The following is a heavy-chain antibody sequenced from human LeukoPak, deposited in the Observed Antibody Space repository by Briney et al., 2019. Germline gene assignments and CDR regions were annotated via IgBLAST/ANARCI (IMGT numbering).Heavy chain of an antibody. V-gene: IGHV1-2*02. CDR3: ARNKEGKSLDY. Sequence: EASVKVSCKASGYTFTDYYIHWVRQAPGQGLEWMAWMNPNSGGTSYAQKFQGRVTMTRDTSISTAYMELSRLRFDDTAVYYCARNKEGKSLDYWGQGTLSPSPQ. CDR2: MNPNSGGT. CDR1: GYTFTDYY. J-gene: IGHJ4*02.